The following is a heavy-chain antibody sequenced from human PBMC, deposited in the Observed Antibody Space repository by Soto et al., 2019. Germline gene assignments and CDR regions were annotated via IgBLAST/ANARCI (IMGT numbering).Heavy chain of an antibody. Sequence: QITLKESGPTLVKPTQTLTLTCTFSGFSLSTSGVGVGWIRQPPGKALEWLALIYWDDDKRSSPSLKSRLTLTKDTSKNQVVLTMTNMDPVDTATYYCAHMGYCSGGSCYYYFDYWGQGTLVTVSS. CDR1: GFSLSTSGVG. D-gene: IGHD2-15*01. V-gene: IGHV2-5*02. CDR3: AHMGYCSGGSCYYYFDY. CDR2: IYWDDDK. J-gene: IGHJ4*02.